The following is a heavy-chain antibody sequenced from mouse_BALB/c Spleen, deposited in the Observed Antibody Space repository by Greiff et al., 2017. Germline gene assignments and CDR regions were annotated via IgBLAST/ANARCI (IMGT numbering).Heavy chain of an antibody. D-gene: IGHD1-1*01. CDR3: ARTLITTVVARGYFDV. V-gene: IGHV5-6-5*01. CDR1: GFTFSSYA. J-gene: IGHJ1*01. Sequence: EVKLMESGGGLVKPGGSLKLSCAASGFTFSSYAMSWVRQTPEKRLEWVASISSGGSTYYPDSVKGRFTISRDNARNILYLQMSSLRSEDTAMYYCARTLITTVVARGYFDVWGAGTTVTVSS. CDR2: ISSGGST.